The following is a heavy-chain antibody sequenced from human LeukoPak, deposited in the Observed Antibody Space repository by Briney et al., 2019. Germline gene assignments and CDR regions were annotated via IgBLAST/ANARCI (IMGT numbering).Heavy chain of an antibody. CDR3: AKGYSSGRYPGGSDY. V-gene: IGHV3-9*01. CDR2: ISWNSGSI. J-gene: IGHJ4*02. Sequence: GGSLRLSCAASGFTFDDYAMHWVRQAPGKGLEWVSGISWNSGSIGYADSVKGRFTISRDNAKNSLYLQMNSLRAEDTALYYCAKGYSSGRYPGGSDYWGQGTLVTVSS. CDR1: GFTFDDYA. D-gene: IGHD6-19*01.